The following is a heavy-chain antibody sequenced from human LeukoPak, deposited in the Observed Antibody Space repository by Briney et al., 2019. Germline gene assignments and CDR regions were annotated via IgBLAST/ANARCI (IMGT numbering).Heavy chain of an antibody. CDR2: ISSSSSYI. D-gene: IGHD5-18*01. CDR1: GFTFSSYS. V-gene: IGHV3-21*04. Sequence: PGGSLRLSCAASGFTFSSYSMNWVRQAPGKGLERVSSISSSSSYIYYADSVKGRFTISRDNSKNTVYLQMNSLRAEDTAVYYCAKDRGYNYGLFDYWGQGTLVTVSS. CDR3: AKDRGYNYGLFDY. J-gene: IGHJ4*02.